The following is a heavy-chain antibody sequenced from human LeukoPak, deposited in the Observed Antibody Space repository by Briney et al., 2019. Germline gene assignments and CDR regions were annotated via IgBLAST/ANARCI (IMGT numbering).Heavy chain of an antibody. Sequence: SETLSLTCTVSGGSINSDYWNWLRQPPGQGLEWIGCIYSSGSTNYNPSLNSRVSISLDTSKNQLSLKLGSVTAADTAVYYCARGAGRWAIWGQGTMVTVSS. D-gene: IGHD4-23*01. V-gene: IGHV4-59*01. J-gene: IGHJ3*02. CDR1: GGSINSDY. CDR3: ARGAGRWAI. CDR2: IYSSGST.